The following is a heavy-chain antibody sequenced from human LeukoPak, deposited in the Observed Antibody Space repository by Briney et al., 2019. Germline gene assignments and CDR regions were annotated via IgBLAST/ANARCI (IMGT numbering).Heavy chain of an antibody. Sequence: PGGSLSLSCAASGFTFWSYSVNWVREARGGGVVGGAFISRCSSYITYADSMQGRFTISRDNAKNSLYLQRSSPRAEDTAVYYCARDQWVQSDYYMDVWGKGTTVTVSS. CDR1: GFTFWSYS. J-gene: IGHJ6*03. D-gene: IGHD5-18*01. V-gene: IGHV3-21*01. CDR3: ARDQWVQSDYYMDV. CDR2: ISRCSSYI.